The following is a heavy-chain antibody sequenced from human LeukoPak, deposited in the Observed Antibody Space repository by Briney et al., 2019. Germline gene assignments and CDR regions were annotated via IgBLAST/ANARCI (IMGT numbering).Heavy chain of an antibody. J-gene: IGHJ4*02. CDR3: AKDRVQIATYYFDI. V-gene: IGHV3-30*04. D-gene: IGHD2/OR15-2a*01. CDR2: ISYDGRDS. Sequence: GGSLRLSCAASGFPFSSYAIHCVRQAPGKGPEWVAVISYDGRDSHHADSVKGRFTISRDNSKNTLYLQMNSLRPEDTAVYFCAKDRVQIATYYFDIWGQGTLVTVSS. CDR1: GFPFSSYA.